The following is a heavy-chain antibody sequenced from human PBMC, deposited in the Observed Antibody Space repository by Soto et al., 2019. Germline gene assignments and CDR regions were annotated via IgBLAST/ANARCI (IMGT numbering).Heavy chain of an antibody. V-gene: IGHV1-69*01. CDR2: IIAIFGTA. Sequence: QVQLVQSGAEVKKPGSSVKVSCKASGGTFSSYAISWVRQAPGQGLEWMGGIIAIFGTANYAQKFQGRVTITADESTSTAYMELSSLRSEDTAVYYCARGPIPYYYDSSGYYPLNNWGQGTLVTVSS. J-gene: IGHJ4*02. CDR1: GGTFSSYA. D-gene: IGHD3-22*01. CDR3: ARGPIPYYYDSSGYYPLNN.